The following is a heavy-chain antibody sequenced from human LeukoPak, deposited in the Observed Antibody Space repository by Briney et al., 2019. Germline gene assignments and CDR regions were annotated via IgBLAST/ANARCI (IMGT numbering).Heavy chain of an antibody. CDR1: GFTVSSNY. J-gene: IGHJ6*02. CDR3: ARDLSSGYYYKGRYYYGMDV. D-gene: IGHD3-22*01. Sequence: PGGSLRLSCAASGFTVSSNYMSWVRQAPGKGLEWVSVIYSGGSTYYADSVKGRFTISRDNSKNTLYLQMNSLRAEDTAVYYCARDLSSGYYYKGRYYYGMDVWGQGTTVTVSS. V-gene: IGHV3-66*01. CDR2: IYSGGST.